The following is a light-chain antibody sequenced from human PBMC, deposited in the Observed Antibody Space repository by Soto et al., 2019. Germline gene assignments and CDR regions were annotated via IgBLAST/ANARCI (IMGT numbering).Light chain of an antibody. J-gene: IGKJ5*01. Sequence: DIHMTQSPSSLSASVGYRVTITCRASQSIRSYLNWYQQKPVKAPKLLIYAASSLQSGVPSRFSGSGSGTDFTLTISSLQPEDFATYYCQQSYSNPITFGQGTRLEIK. CDR1: QSIRSY. CDR2: AAS. CDR3: QQSYSNPIT. V-gene: IGKV1-39*01.